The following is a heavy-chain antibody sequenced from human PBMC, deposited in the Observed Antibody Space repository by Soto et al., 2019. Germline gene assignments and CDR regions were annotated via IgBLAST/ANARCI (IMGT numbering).Heavy chain of an antibody. CDR3: ARSIAAAVDLEY. V-gene: IGHV1-18*01. CDR1: GYTFSSYG. D-gene: IGHD6-13*01. J-gene: IGHJ4*02. CDR2: ISAYNGNT. Sequence: QVQLVQSGAEVKKPGASVKVSCKASGYTFSSYGISWVRQAPGQGLEWMGWISAYNGNTNNAQKLQGRVTMTTDTATSTAYMEVRSLGADDTAVYYCARSIAAAVDLEYWGQGTLVTVSS.